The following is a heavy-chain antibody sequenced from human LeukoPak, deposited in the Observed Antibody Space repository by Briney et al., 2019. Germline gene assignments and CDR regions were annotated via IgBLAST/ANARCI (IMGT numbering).Heavy chain of an antibody. CDR3: AAYSSGWYYFDY. CDR1: GGSISSYY. J-gene: IGHJ4*02. CDR2: IYYSGST. Sequence: SETLSLTCTVSGGSISSYYWSWIRQPPGKGLEWIGYIYYSGSTNYNPSLKCRVTISVDTSKNQFSLKLSSVTAADTAVYYCAAYSSGWYYFDYWGQGTLVTVSS. V-gene: IGHV4-59*01. D-gene: IGHD6-19*01.